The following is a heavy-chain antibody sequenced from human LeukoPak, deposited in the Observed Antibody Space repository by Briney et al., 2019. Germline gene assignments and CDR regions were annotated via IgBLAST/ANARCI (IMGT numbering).Heavy chain of an antibody. V-gene: IGHV1-69*13. CDR3: ASPPPAASYYLNAAFDI. CDR1: GGTFSSYA. D-gene: IGHD1-26*01. J-gene: IGHJ3*02. CDR2: IIPIFGTA. Sequence: SVKVSCKASGGTFSSYAISWVRRAPGQGLEWMGGIIPIFGTANYAQKFQGRVTITADESTSTAYMELSSLRSEDTAVYYCASPPPAASYYLNAAFDIWGQGTMVTVSS.